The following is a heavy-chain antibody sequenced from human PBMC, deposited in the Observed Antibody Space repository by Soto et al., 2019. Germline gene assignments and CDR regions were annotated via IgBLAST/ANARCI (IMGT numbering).Heavy chain of an antibody. D-gene: IGHD1-26*01. CDR2: INPNTGAT. CDR1: GYSFTGYF. Sequence: ASVKVSCKASGYSFTGYFVHWVRQAPGPGLEWMGWINPNTGATKYAQKFQGRVTMTRDMSITTVYMELNNLSPDDTAVYYCGRGRSGQIVVFYWGQGTPVTVSS. V-gene: IGHV1-2*02. CDR3: GRGRSGQIVVFY. J-gene: IGHJ4*02.